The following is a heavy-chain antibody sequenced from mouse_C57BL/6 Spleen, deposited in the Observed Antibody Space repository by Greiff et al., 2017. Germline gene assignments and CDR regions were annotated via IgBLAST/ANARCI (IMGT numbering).Heavy chain of an antibody. V-gene: IGHV1-18*01. CDR3: ARSTGVARYAMDY. Sequence: VQLQQSGPELVKPGASVKIPCKASGYTFTDYNMDWVKQSHGKSLEWIGDLHPNNGGTIYNQKFKGKATLTVDKSSSTAYMELRSLTSEDTAVYYCARSTGVARYAMDYWGQGTSVTVSS. CDR1: GYTFTDYN. CDR2: LHPNNGGT. D-gene: IGHD1-1*01. J-gene: IGHJ4*01.